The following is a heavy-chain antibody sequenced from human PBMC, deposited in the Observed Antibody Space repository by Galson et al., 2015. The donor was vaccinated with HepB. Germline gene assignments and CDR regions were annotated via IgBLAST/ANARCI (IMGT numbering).Heavy chain of an antibody. CDR2: ISSNGGST. D-gene: IGHD1-26*01. Sequence: SLRLSCAASGFTFSSYAMHWVRQAPGKGLEYVSAISSNGGSTYYADSVKGRFTISRDNSKNTLYLQMSSLRAEDTAVYYCVKDLAVGAIHNWYFDLWGRGTLVTVSS. J-gene: IGHJ2*01. CDR3: VKDLAVGAIHNWYFDL. CDR1: GFTFSSYA. V-gene: IGHV3-64D*06.